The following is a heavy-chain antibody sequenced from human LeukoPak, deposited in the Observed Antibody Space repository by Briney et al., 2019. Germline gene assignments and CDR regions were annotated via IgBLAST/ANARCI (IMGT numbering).Heavy chain of an antibody. Sequence: PSENLSLNCGVYGGSFSGYYWSWNRQPPGKGLEWIGDINHSGSTNYNPSLKSRVTISVDPSKSQFSLRLSSMTAADTAVYYCARDRYCSSTSCNRYYYHGMDVWGQGTTVTVSS. D-gene: IGHD2-2*01. CDR1: GGSFSGYY. CDR3: ARDRYCSSTSCNRYYYHGMDV. J-gene: IGHJ6*02. V-gene: IGHV4-34*01. CDR2: INHSGST.